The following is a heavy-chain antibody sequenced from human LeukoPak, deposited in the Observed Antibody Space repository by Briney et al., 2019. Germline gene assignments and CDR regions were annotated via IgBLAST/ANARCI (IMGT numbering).Heavy chain of an antibody. D-gene: IGHD3/OR15-3a*01. CDR1: GFTVSSNS. CDR3: VRDLVWDTGRVDY. CDR2: IFSST. V-gene: IGHV3-53*01. Sequence: GGSLRLSCTVSGFTVSSNSMSWVRPAPGKGLEWVSFIFSSTHYSDSVKGRFTISRDNAKNSLFLQVNSLRDEDTATYYCVRDLVWDTGRVDYWGQGTLVTVSS. J-gene: IGHJ4*02.